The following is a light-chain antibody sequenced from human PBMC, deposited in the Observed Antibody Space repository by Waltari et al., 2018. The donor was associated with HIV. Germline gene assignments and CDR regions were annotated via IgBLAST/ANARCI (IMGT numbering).Light chain of an antibody. V-gene: IGLV3-25*03. CDR3: QSADNTAIYWV. Sequence: SYELTQPPSVSVPPGQTARITCSGHALPKQYAYWYQQKPGQAPVLVIFKDTERPSGIPDRFSGSSSGTIVTLTISGVQAEDEADYYCQSADNTAIYWVFGGGTKLTVL. CDR1: ALPKQY. CDR2: KDT. J-gene: IGLJ3*02.